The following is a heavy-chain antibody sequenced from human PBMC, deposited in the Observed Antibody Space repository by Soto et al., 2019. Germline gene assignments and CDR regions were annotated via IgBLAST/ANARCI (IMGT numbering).Heavy chain of an antibody. D-gene: IGHD6-6*01. V-gene: IGHV3-21*01. J-gene: IGHJ6*03. CDR2: ISSSSSYI. CDR3: ARRARPDFYYMDV. CDR1: GFTFRSNS. Sequence: GGSLRLSCAASGFTFRSNSMNWVRQAPGKGLESVSIISSSSSYIKYADSVKGRFTISRDNAKNSLYLQMGSLRPEDMAVYYCARRARPDFYYMDVWGKGTTVTVSS.